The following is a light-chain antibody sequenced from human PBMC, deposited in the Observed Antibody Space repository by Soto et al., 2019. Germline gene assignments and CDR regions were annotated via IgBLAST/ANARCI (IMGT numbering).Light chain of an antibody. CDR1: QCLLHSNRNTY. CDR3: MQALQTPRT. Sequence: IVMTRICLSLRVPPLPPASNSCEPIQCLLHSNRNTYLDWYLQKPGQSPQLLIFLASYLDPGVPDRFSGSGSGTDFTLKISRVEAEDVGVYYCMQALQTPRTFGQGTKVDIK. CDR2: LAS. J-gene: IGKJ1*01. V-gene: IGKV2-28*01.